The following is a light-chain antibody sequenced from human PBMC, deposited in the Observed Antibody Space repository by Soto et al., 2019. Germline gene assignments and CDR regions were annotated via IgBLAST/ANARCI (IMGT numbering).Light chain of an antibody. V-gene: IGKV1-5*03. CDR3: QEYHSFSVT. J-gene: IGKJ1*01. CDR1: ESISSW. CDR2: RAS. Sequence: DIQMTQSPSTLSASVGDRVTITCRASESISSWLAWYQQKPGKAPKLLIYRASNLESGVPSRFSGSGSGTEFTLTISSLQPEDFATYYCQEYHSFSVTFGQGTKVDI.